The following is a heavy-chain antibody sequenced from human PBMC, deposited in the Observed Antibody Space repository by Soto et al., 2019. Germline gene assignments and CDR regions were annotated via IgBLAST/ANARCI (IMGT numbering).Heavy chain of an antibody. CDR2: ISGSGGST. CDR1: GFTFSSYA. V-gene: IGHV3-23*01. D-gene: IGHD3-3*01. CDR3: AKPYYDFRSGVSAMDV. Sequence: QPGGSLRLSCAASGFTFSSYAMSWVRQAPGKGLEWVSAISGSGGSTYYADSVKGRFTISRDNSKNTRYLQMNSLRAEDTAVYYCAKPYYDFRSGVSAMDVWGQGTTVTVSS. J-gene: IGHJ6*02.